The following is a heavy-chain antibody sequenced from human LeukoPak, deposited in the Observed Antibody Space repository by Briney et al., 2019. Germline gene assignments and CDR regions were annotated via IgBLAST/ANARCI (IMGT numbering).Heavy chain of an antibody. CDR1: GFSFSYYA. V-gene: IGHV3-30*01. CDR2: ISNNGTNK. Sequence: GGSLRLSCAASGFSFSYYAMHWVRQAPGKGLEWVAVISNNGTNKYYADSVKGRFTISRDNSKNTLYLQMNSLRAEDTAVYYCARSTGDCSGGTCYSGFDCWGQGTLVTVSS. CDR3: ARSTGDCSGGTCYSGFDC. D-gene: IGHD2-15*01. J-gene: IGHJ4*02.